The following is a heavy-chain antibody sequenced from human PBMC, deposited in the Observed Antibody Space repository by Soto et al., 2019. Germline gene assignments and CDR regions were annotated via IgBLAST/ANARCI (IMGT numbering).Heavy chain of an antibody. CDR3: AKDPSPYWGSGY. J-gene: IGHJ4*02. Sequence: EVQLLESGGGLVQPGGSLRLSCAASGFTFSSYAMSWVRQAPGKGLEWVSGFSGSGGNTYYADSVKGRFTISRDNSKNTLYLQMNSLRAEDTAVYYCAKDPSPYWGSGYWGQGTLVTVSS. V-gene: IGHV3-23*01. CDR1: GFTFSSYA. D-gene: IGHD7-27*01. CDR2: FSGSGGNT.